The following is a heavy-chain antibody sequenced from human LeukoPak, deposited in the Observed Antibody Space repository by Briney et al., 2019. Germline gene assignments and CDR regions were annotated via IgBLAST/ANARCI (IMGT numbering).Heavy chain of an antibody. J-gene: IGHJ5*02. V-gene: IGHV1-2*02. CDR3: AIVMITFGGVIDP. D-gene: IGHD3-16*01. CDR2: INPNSGGT. Sequence: ASVKVSCKASGYTFTGYYMHWVQQAPGQGLEWMGWINPNSGGTNYAQKFQGRVTMTRDTSISTAYMELNRLRSDDTAVYYCAIVMITFGGVIDPWGQGILVTVSS. CDR1: GYTFTGYY.